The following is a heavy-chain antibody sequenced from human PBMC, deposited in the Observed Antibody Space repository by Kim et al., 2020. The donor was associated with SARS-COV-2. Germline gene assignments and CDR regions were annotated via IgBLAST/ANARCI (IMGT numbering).Heavy chain of an antibody. D-gene: IGHD3-9*01. Sequence: GGSLRLSCAASGFTFSSYGMHWVRQAPGKGLEWVAVIWYDGSNKYYADSVKGRFTISRDNSKNTLYLQMNSLRAEDTAVYYCARGGRQTKLRYYDILTGYYLDGDYYYYGMDVWGQGTTVTVSS. CDR3: ARGGRQTKLRYYDILTGYYLDGDYYYYGMDV. V-gene: IGHV3-33*01. CDR2: IWYDGSNK. CDR1: GFTFSSYG. J-gene: IGHJ6*02.